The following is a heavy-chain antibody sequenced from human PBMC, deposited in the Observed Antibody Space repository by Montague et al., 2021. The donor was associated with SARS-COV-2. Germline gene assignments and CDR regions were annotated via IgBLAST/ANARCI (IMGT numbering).Heavy chain of an antibody. D-gene: IGHD4-17*01. J-gene: IGHJ2*01. CDR2: IFYAGDT. CDR3: AREAFDRFGHGVDL. Sequence: SESLSLTCSVSGGSVNSGSDYWTWLRQPPGKGLEWIGYIFYAGDTKHNPSLKRRVTISLDTSKNQFSLELTSVTASDTAVYFCAREAFDRFGHGVDLWGRGTLVTVSS. CDR1: GGSVNSGSDY. V-gene: IGHV4-61*01.